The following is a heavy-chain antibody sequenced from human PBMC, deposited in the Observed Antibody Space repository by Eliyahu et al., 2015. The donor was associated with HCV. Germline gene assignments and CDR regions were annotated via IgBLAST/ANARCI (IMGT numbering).Heavy chain of an antibody. CDR1: GFTFSNXW. Sequence: EMQLVESGGALVQPGGSLXLSCXAXGFTFSNXWMAWVRQAPEEGLEWVANIKTDGSEKYYVDSVKGRFTISRDNARNTLYLQMNSLRVEDTAVYYCARDHYFDMDVWGKGTTVTVSS. CDR2: IKTDGSEK. V-gene: IGHV3-7*01. J-gene: IGHJ6*03. CDR3: ARDHYFDMDV.